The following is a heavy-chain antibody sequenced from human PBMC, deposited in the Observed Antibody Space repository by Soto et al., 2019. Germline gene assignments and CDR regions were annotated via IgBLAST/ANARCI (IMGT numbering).Heavy chain of an antibody. J-gene: IGHJ6*02. V-gene: IGHV1-69*01. D-gene: IGHD6-13*01. CDR2: IIPIFGTA. CDR1: GGTFSSYA. CDR3: ATSLPSWYTRYYYYGMDV. Sequence: QVQLVQSGAEVKKPGSSVKVSCKASGGTFSSYAISWVRQAPGQGLEWMGGIIPIFGTANYAQKFQGRVTITADESTSTAYMELSSLRSEDTAVYYWATSLPSWYTRYYYYGMDVWGQGTTVTVSS.